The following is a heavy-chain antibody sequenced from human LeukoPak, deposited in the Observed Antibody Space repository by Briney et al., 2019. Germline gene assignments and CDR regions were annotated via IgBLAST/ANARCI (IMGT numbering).Heavy chain of an antibody. J-gene: IGHJ6*03. CDR1: GGSFSGYY. D-gene: IGHD4-23*01. CDR3: ARWSSYYYYYYMDV. V-gene: IGHV4-34*01. CDR2: INHSGST. Sequence: PSETLSLTCAVYGGSFSGYYWSWIRQPPGKGLEWIGEINHSGSTNYNPSLKSRVTISVDTSKNQFSLKLSSVTAADTAVYYCARWSSYYYYYYMDVWGKGTTVTVSS.